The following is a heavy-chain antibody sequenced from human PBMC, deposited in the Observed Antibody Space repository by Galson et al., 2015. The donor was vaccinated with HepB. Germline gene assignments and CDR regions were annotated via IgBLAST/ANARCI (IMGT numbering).Heavy chain of an antibody. CDR2: INHSGST. J-gene: IGHJ4*02. CDR3: ARGLRWWLQDY. Sequence: SETLSLTCAVYGGSFSGYYWSWIRQPPGKGLEWIGEINHSGSTNYNPSLKSRVTISVDTSKNQFSLKLSSVTAADTAVYYCARGLRWWLQDYWGQGTLVTVSS. CDR1: GGSFSGYY. V-gene: IGHV4-34*01. D-gene: IGHD5-12*01.